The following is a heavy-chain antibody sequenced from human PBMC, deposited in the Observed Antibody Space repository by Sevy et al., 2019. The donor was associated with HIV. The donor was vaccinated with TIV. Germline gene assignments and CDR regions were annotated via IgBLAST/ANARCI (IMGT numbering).Heavy chain of an antibody. D-gene: IGHD3-22*01. CDR2: VDPEDGET. Sequence: ASLKVSCKVSGSTLSRLSMHWVRQVPGKGLEWMGSVDPEDGETIYARKFQGRVSMTEDTSTDTAYMELSSLRSEDTAVYYCATTKDYYESYGSPFDYWGQGTLVTVSS. V-gene: IGHV1-24*01. CDR1: GSTLSRLS. CDR3: ATTKDYYESYGSPFDY. J-gene: IGHJ4*02.